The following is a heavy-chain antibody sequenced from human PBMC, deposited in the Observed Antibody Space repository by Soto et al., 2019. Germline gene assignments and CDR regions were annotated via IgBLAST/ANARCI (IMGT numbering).Heavy chain of an antibody. CDR3: TPLALKYTSGWYEFSD. D-gene: IGHD6-19*01. V-gene: IGHV3-15*07. CDR1: GFTFSNVW. Sequence: EVQLVESGGGLVQPGGSLRLSCAASGFTFSNVWMNWVRQAPGKGLEWVGRIKSKTDGGTTDYAAPVKGRFTISRDDSQNTLYLQMNSLKTEDTAVYYCTPLALKYTSGWYEFSDWGQGTLVTVSS. CDR2: IKSKTDGGTT. J-gene: IGHJ4*02.